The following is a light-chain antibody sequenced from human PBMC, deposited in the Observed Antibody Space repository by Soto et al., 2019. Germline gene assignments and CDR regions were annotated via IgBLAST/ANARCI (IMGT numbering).Light chain of an antibody. J-gene: IGKJ3*01. V-gene: IGKV1-39*01. CDR1: QSISSY. CDR2: AAS. Sequence: DIQMTQSPSSLSASVGDRVTITCRASQSISSYLNWYQQKAGKAPKLLIYAASTLQSGVPSRFSGSGSGTDSTITISRLQPEDFATYYCQHSYGTLRFGPGTKVDIK. CDR3: QHSYGTLR.